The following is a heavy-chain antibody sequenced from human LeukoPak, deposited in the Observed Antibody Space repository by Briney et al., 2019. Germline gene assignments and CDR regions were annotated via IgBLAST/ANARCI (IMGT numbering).Heavy chain of an antibody. J-gene: IGHJ4*02. CDR2: ISYDGSNK. CDR1: GFTFSSYA. CDR3: ARALLPNYDFWSGLDY. Sequence: GGSLRLSCAASGFTFSSYAMHWVRQAPGKGLEWVAVISYDGSNKYYADSVKGRFTISRDNSKNTLYLQMNSLRAGDTAVYYCARALLPNYDFWSGLDYWGQGTLVTVS. V-gene: IGHV3-30-3*01. D-gene: IGHD3-3*01.